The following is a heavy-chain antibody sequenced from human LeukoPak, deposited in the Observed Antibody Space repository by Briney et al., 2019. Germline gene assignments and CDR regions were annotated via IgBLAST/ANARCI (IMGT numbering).Heavy chain of an antibody. CDR2: ISGDGKTT. CDR1: GFTFSSYS. J-gene: IGHJ5*02. CDR3: ASRSINWYRGNNWFDP. V-gene: IGHV3-48*01. Sequence: AGGSLRLSCAASGFTFSSYSMNWVRQAPGKGLEDISYISGDGKTTSYADSVKGRFTVSRDNAKNSLFLQMNSLRVEDTAVYYCASRSINWYRGNNWFDPWGQGTLVTVSS. D-gene: IGHD6-13*01.